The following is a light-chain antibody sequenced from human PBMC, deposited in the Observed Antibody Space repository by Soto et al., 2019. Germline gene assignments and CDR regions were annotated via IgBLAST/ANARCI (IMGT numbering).Light chain of an antibody. CDR1: QTVSSNY. CDR2: GAS. Sequence: EIVLTQSPGTLSLSPGERATLSCRASQTVSSNYLAWYQQKYGQAPRLLIYGASSRATGITDKFSGSGSEPDFTLTTSRLEPEHFAMYYSPQNGKSAPITFGQGTRLDIE. J-gene: IGKJ5*01. V-gene: IGKV3-20*01. CDR3: PQNGKSAPIT.